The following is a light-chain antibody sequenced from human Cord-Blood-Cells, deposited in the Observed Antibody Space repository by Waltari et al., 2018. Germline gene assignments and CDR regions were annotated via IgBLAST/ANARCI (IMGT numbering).Light chain of an antibody. CDR3: CSYAGSSTHVV. CDR2: EGS. J-gene: IGLJ2*01. CDR1: SSDVGSYNL. Sequence: QSALTHPASVSGSPGQSITIPCPGPSSDVGSYNLVSWYQQHPGKAPKLMIYEGSKRPSGVSNRFSGSKSGNTASLTISGLQAEDEADYYCCSYAGSSTHVVFGGGTKLTVL. V-gene: IGLV2-23*01.